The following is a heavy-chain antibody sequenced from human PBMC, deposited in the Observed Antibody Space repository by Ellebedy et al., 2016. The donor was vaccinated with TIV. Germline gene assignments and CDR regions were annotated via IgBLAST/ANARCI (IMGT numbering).Heavy chain of an antibody. D-gene: IGHD6-19*01. Sequence: SVKVSCXASGFTFTSSAVQWVRQARGQRLEWIGWIVVGSGNTNYAQKFQERVTITRDMSTSTAYMELSSLRSEDTAVYYCARRIAVAADYYYYGMDVWGQGTTVTVSS. CDR1: GFTFTSSA. CDR2: IVVGSGNT. J-gene: IGHJ6*02. V-gene: IGHV1-58*01. CDR3: ARRIAVAADYYYYGMDV.